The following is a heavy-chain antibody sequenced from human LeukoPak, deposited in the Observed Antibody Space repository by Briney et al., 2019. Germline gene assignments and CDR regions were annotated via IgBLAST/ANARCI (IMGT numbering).Heavy chain of an antibody. CDR3: AKDLDPYNWNYRFSYYYGMDV. V-gene: IGHV3-48*01. J-gene: IGHJ6*02. CDR2: ISSSSSTI. CDR1: GFTFSSYS. D-gene: IGHD1-7*01. Sequence: LTGGSLRLSCAASGFTFSSYSMNWVRQAPGKGLEWVSYISSSSSTIYYADSVKGRFTISRDNSKNTLYLQMNSLRAEDTAVYYCAKDLDPYNWNYRFSYYYGMDVWGQGTTVTVSS.